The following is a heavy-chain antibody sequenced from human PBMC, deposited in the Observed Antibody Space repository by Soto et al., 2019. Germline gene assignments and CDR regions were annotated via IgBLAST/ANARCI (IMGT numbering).Heavy chain of an antibody. CDR1: GFTFSSYG. CDR3: ARDLQPHNYGLDV. CDR2: IWYDGSNK. V-gene: IGHV3-33*01. Sequence: QVQVVESGGGVVQPGRSLTLSCAASGFTFSSYGMHWVRQAPGKGLEWLTVIWYDGSNKYYADSVKGRFTISRDNSKNTLYLQMFSLRAEDTAVYYCARDLQPHNYGLDVWGQGTTVTVSS. J-gene: IGHJ6*02.